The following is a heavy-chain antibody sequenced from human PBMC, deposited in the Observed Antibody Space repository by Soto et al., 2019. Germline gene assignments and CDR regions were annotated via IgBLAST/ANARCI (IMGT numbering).Heavy chain of an antibody. Sequence: QVQLVQSGAEVKNPGASVKVSCKASGYTFTRYGIGWARQAPGQGLEWMGWINTYNGNTNYAQNVQGRVTLTTDTSTSTAYMWLRSLRSNDTAIYYCAMVDVYVTPSPQDCWGQATTLIVSS. V-gene: IGHV1-18*01. CDR2: INTYNGNT. CDR3: AMVDVYVTPSPQDC. J-gene: IGHJ6*02. CDR1: GYTFTRYG. D-gene: IGHD3-16*01.